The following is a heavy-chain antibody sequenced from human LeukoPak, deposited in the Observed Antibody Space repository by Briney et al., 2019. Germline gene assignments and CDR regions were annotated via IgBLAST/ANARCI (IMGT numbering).Heavy chain of an antibody. CDR3: AKDRPAFSYYYYYMDV. J-gene: IGHJ6*03. V-gene: IGHV3-23*01. CDR1: GFTFSSYA. CDR2: ISGSGGST. Sequence: GGSLRLSCAASGFTFSSYAMSWVRQAPGKGLEWVSAISGSGGSTYYADSVKGRFTISRDNSKNTLYLQMNSLRAEDTAVYYCAKDRPAFSYYYYYMDVWGKGTTVTVSS. D-gene: IGHD2/OR15-2a*01.